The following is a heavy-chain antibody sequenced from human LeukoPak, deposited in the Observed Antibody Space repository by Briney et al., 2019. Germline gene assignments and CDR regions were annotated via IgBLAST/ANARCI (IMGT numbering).Heavy chain of an antibody. J-gene: IGHJ3*02. Sequence: SEPLSLTCTVSGGSISSYYWSWIRQPPGKGLEWLGYIYYSGSTNYNPSLKSRVTISVDTSKNQFSLKLSSVIAADTAVYYCARDAAVGEVDAFDIWGEGTMVTVSS. CDR3: ARDAAVGEVDAFDI. D-gene: IGHD3-10*01. CDR1: GGSISSYY. CDR2: IYYSGST. V-gene: IGHV4-59*01.